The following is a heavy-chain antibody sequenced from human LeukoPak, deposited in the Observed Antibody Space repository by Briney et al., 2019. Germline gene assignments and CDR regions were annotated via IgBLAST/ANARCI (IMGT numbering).Heavy chain of an antibody. J-gene: IGHJ4*02. D-gene: IGHD2-21*02. CDR3: ARGPHCGGDCYSRPFFDY. CDR2: INSNTGGT. V-gene: IGHV1-2*02. Sequence: ASVKVSCKASGYTFTGYYIHWVRQAPGQGLEWVGWINSNTGGTNYAQKFQGRVTMTRDTSISTTYMEVSTLRSDGTAVYYCARGPHCGGDCYSRPFFDYWGQGTLVTVSS. CDR1: GYTFTGYY.